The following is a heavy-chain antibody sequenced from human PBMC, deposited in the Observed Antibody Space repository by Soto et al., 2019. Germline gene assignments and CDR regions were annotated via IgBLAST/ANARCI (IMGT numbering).Heavy chain of an antibody. V-gene: IGHV3-23*01. Sequence: EVQLLESGGDLVQPGGSLRLSCAGSGFTFSDDTMSWVRQAPGKGLDWISRIRGNGAGISYADSVKGRFTISRDNSKNMLYLQMNSLRVEDTALYFCAKGHSVGVTAPDYWGQGTLVIVSS. CDR1: GFTFSDDT. CDR2: IRGNGAGI. CDR3: AKGHSVGVTAPDY. D-gene: IGHD2-21*02. J-gene: IGHJ4*02.